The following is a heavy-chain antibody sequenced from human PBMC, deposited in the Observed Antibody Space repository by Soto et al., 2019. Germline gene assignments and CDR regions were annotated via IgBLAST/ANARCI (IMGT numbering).Heavy chain of an antibody. CDR2: IYYGGST. D-gene: IGHD2-2*01. V-gene: IGHV4-59*08. Sequence: PSETLSLTCTVSGGSISSYYWSWIRQTPGKGLEWIGYIYYGGSTNYNPSLKSRVTISVDTSKNQFSLKLSSVTAADTAVYYCARLHGYCISSSCHGHYAMDVWGQGTTVTVSS. CDR3: ARLHGYCISSSCHGHYAMDV. CDR1: GGSISSYY. J-gene: IGHJ6*02.